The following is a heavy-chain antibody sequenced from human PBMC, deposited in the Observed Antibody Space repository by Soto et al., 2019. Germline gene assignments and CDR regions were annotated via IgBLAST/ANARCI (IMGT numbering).Heavy chain of an antibody. CDR3: ARGRHPCSSTTCSRWFDP. D-gene: IGHD2-2*01. Sequence: PGESLKISCKGSGYSFVSYWIARVRQKPGKGLEWMGTIYPADSDTRYSPSFQGQVTISVDLSIRTAYLQWSSLRASDTAMYFCARGRHPCSSTTCSRWFDPWGQGTLVTVSS. CDR1: GYSFVSYW. J-gene: IGHJ5*02. V-gene: IGHV5-51*01. CDR2: IYPADSDT.